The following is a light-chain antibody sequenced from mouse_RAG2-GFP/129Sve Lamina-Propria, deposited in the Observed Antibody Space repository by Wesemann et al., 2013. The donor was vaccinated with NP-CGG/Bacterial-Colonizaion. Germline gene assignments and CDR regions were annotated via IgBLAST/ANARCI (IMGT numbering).Light chain of an antibody. Sequence: DIVMSQSPSSLAVSVGEKVTMSCKSSQSLLYSSNQKNYLAWYQQKPGQSPKLLIYGASNRYTGVPDRFTGSGSATDFTLTISSVQAEDLADYHCGQSYSYPLTFGAGTKLELK. V-gene: IGKV8-30*01. CDR2: GAS. J-gene: IGKJ5*01. CDR3: GQSYSYPLT. CDR1: QSLLYSSNQKNY.